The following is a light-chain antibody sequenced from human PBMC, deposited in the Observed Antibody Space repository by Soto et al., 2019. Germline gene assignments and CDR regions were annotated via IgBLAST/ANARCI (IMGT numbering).Light chain of an antibody. V-gene: IGLV2-8*01. Sequence: QSVLTQPPSASGSPGQSVTISCTGTSSDVGGYNYVSWYQQHPGKVPKLMIYEVNKRPSGVPDRFSGSKSGNTASLTVSGLQAEDEADYYCSSYAGSNIDVVFGGGTKLTVL. J-gene: IGLJ2*01. CDR1: SSDVGGYNY. CDR3: SSYAGSNIDVV. CDR2: EVN.